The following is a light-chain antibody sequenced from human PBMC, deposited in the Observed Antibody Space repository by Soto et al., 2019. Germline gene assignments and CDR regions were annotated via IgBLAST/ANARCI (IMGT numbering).Light chain of an antibody. Sequence: EIVMPQSPDTLSVSPGERATLSCRASQSVSSNLAWYQQKPGQAPRLLIYGASTRATGIPARFSGSGSGTEFTLTISSLQSEDFAVYYCQQYNDWLTFGGGTKVDIK. V-gene: IGKV3-15*01. CDR3: QQYNDWLT. CDR2: GAS. CDR1: QSVSSN. J-gene: IGKJ4*01.